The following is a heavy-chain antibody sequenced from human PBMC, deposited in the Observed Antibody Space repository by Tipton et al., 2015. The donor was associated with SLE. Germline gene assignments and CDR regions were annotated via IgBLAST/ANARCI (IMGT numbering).Heavy chain of an antibody. CDR1: GDSISSYSYY. V-gene: IGHV4-39*07. CDR3: ARDYYGSGSYYQPGAFDI. D-gene: IGHD3-10*01. J-gene: IGHJ3*02. Sequence: TLSLTCSVSGDSISSYSYYWGWIRQPPGKGMEWIGEINHSGSTNYNPSLNSRVTMSVDTSKNQLSLKLSAVTAADTAVYYCARDYYGSGSYYQPGAFDIWGQGTMVTVSS. CDR2: INHSGST.